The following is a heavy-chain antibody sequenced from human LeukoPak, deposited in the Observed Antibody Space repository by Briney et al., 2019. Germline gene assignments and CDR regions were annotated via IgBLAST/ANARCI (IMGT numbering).Heavy chain of an antibody. CDR1: GFTFSSYS. V-gene: IGHV3-21*01. CDR2: ISSSSSYI. D-gene: IGHD3-22*01. Sequence: SGGSLRLSCAASGFTFSSYSMNWVRQAPGKGLEWVSSISSSSSYISYADSVKGRFTISRDNAKNSLYLQMNSLRAEDTAVYYCARDYDDPYYFDYWGQGTLVTVSS. CDR3: ARDYDDPYYFDY. J-gene: IGHJ4*02.